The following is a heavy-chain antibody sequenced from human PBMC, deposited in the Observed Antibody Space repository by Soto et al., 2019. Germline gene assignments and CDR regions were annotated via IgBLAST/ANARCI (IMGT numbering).Heavy chain of an antibody. CDR2: ISGSGDTT. J-gene: IGHJ4*02. D-gene: IGHD4-17*01. V-gene: IGHV3-23*01. Sequence: GGSLRLSCAASGFTFRSYGMSWVRRAPGKGLEWVSVISGSGDTTYYADSVKGRFTFSRDNSKNTLYLQMNSLRAEDTAIYYCAKEGAPNGGDSLSYFDYWGQGTLVTVSS. CDR3: AKEGAPNGGDSLSYFDY. CDR1: GFTFRSYG.